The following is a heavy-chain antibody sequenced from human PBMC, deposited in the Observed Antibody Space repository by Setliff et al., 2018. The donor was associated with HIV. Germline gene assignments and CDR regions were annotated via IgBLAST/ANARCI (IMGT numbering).Heavy chain of an antibody. Sequence: ASVKVSCKPSGYTFTTYGLSWVRQAPGQGLEWMGWISAYNGNTDYARNPQGRLTMTTDTSTSTASMELRSLRSDDTAVYYCARDPPSSGWYRADYWGQGTLVTVSS. CDR2: ISAYNGNT. CDR1: GYTFTTYG. CDR3: ARDPPSSGWYRADY. J-gene: IGHJ4*02. V-gene: IGHV1-18*01. D-gene: IGHD6-19*01.